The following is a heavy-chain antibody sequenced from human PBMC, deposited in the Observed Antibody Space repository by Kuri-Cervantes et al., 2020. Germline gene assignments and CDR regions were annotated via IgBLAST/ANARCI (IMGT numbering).Heavy chain of an antibody. V-gene: IGHV1-24*01. CDR2: FDPEDGET. Sequence: GESLKISCKVSEYTLTELSMHWVRQAPGKGLEWMGGFDPEDGETIYAQKFQGRVTMTEDTSTDTAYMELSSLRSEDTAVYYCATDLEDDAFDIWGQGTMVTVSS. CDR3: ATDLEDDAFDI. CDR1: EYTLTELS. J-gene: IGHJ3*02. D-gene: IGHD1-1*01.